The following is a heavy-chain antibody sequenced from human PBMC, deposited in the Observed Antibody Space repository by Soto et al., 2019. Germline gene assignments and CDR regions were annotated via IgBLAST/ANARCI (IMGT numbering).Heavy chain of an antibody. Sequence: ASVKVSCKASGYTFTGYYMHWVRQAPGQGLEWMGWINPNSGGTNYAQKFQGWVTMTRDTSISTAYMELSRLRSDDTAVYYCAREQPPEPRYYYYGMDVWGQGTTVTVSS. CDR3: AREQPPEPRYYYYGMDV. CDR1: GYTFTGYY. V-gene: IGHV1-2*04. D-gene: IGHD1-1*01. J-gene: IGHJ6*02. CDR2: INPNSGGT.